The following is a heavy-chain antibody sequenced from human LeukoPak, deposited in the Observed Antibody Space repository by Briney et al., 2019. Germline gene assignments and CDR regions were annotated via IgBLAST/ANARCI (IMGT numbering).Heavy chain of an antibody. J-gene: IGHJ4*02. D-gene: IGHD3-3*01. Sequence: ASVKVSCKASGYTFTGYYMHWVRQAPGQGLEWMEWINPNSGGTNYAQKFQGRVTMTRDTSISTAYMELSRLRSDDTAVYYCARSTATQYDFWSGYSYFDYWGQGTLVTVSS. V-gene: IGHV1-2*02. CDR1: GYTFTGYY. CDR2: INPNSGGT. CDR3: ARSTATQYDFWSGYSYFDY.